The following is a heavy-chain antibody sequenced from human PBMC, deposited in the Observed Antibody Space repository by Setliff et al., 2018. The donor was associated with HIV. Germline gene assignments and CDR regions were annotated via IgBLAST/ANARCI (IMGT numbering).Heavy chain of an antibody. V-gene: IGHV4-59*11. CDR1: GGSISSHY. J-gene: IGHJ5*02. CDR2: IYYSGST. D-gene: IGHD6-13*01. Sequence: PSETLSLTCTVSGGSISSHYWSWIRQPPGKGLEWIGYIYYSGSTYYNPSLKSRVTISVDTSKNQFSLKLSSVTAADTAVYYCARDRQAAASGWFDPWGQGTLVTVSS. CDR3: ARDRQAAASGWFDP.